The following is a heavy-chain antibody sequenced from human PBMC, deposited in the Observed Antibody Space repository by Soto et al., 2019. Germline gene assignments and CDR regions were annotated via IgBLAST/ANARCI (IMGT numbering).Heavy chain of an antibody. CDR3: AKDLAVAGYYYYGMDV. Sequence: PGGSLRLCCAACGFTFSSYGMHWVRQAPGKGLEWVAVISYDGSNKYYADSVKGRFTISRDNSKNTLYLQMNSLRAEDTAVYYCAKDLAVAGYYYYGMDVWGQGTTVTVSS. J-gene: IGHJ6*02. V-gene: IGHV3-30*18. CDR2: ISYDGSNK. D-gene: IGHD6-19*01. CDR1: GFTFSSYG.